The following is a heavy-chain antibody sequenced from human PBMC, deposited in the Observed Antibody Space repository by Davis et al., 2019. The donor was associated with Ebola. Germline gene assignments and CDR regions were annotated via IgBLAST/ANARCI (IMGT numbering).Heavy chain of an antibody. CDR2: ISWNSGSI. CDR3: AKDLGSSGWYYFDY. CDR1: GFTFSSYG. D-gene: IGHD6-19*01. V-gene: IGHV3-9*01. J-gene: IGHJ4*02. Sequence: SLKISCAASGFTFSSYGMHWVRQAPGKGLEWVSGISWNSGSIGYADSVKGRFTISRDNSKNTLYLQMNSLRAEDTAVYYCAKDLGSSGWYYFDYWGQGTLVTVSS.